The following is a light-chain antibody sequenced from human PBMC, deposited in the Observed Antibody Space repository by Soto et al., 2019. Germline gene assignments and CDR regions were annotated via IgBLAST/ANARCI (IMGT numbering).Light chain of an antibody. CDR3: AVWADSLRGRV. Sequence: QSVLTQPPSASGTPGQGVTISCSGSNSNIGSNTVNWYHQFPGRAPRFLIYGNGLRPSGVPDRFSASKSGTSASLAISGLQSEDEADYYCAVWADSLRGRVFGGGTKLTVL. J-gene: IGLJ2*01. CDR1: NSNIGSNT. CDR2: GNG. V-gene: IGLV1-44*01.